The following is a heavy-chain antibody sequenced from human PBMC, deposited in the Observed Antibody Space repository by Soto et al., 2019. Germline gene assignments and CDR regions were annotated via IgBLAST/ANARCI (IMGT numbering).Heavy chain of an antibody. CDR3: ARDLSGYSGYGNYYYYYYYMDV. CDR2: TYYRSKWYN. Sequence: SQTLSLTCAISGDSVSSNSAAWNWIRQSPSRGLEWLGRTYYRSKWYNDYAVSVKSRITINPDTSKNQFSLQLNSVTPEDTAVYYCARDLSGYSGYGNYYYYYYYMDVWGKGTTVTSP. D-gene: IGHD5-12*01. CDR1: GDSVSSNSAA. J-gene: IGHJ6*03. V-gene: IGHV6-1*01.